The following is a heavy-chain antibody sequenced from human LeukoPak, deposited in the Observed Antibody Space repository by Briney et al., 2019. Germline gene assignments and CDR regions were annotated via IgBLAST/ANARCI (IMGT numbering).Heavy chain of an antibody. Sequence: GGSLRLSCAASGFTFSSYWMRWVRQAPGKGLVWVSGIKGDGGEITYADSVKGRVTISRDNSKNTLYLQMNSLRAEDTAVYYCAKDRITGTTGWFDPWGQGTLVTVSS. CDR2: IKGDGGEI. J-gene: IGHJ5*02. CDR1: GFTFSSYW. V-gene: IGHV3-74*03. CDR3: AKDRITGTTGWFDP. D-gene: IGHD1-7*01.